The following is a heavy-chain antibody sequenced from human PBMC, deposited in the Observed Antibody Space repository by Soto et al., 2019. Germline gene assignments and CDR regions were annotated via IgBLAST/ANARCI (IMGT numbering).Heavy chain of an antibody. CDR2: INHSGST. Sequence: SETLSLTCAFYGWSFSGYYWSWIRQPPGKGLEWIGEINHSGSTNYTPSLKSRVTISVDTSKNQFSLKLSSVTAADTAVYYCARGKRRLLWFGELQYFDYWGQGTLVTVSS. CDR3: ARGKRRLLWFGELQYFDY. D-gene: IGHD3-10*01. V-gene: IGHV4-34*01. CDR1: GWSFSGYY. J-gene: IGHJ4*02.